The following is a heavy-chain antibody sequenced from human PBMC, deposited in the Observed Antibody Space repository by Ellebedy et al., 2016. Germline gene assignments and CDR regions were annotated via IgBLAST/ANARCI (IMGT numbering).Heavy chain of an antibody. J-gene: IGHJ4*02. CDR3: VRDRDFGSGIGYFDY. CDR2: ISFDSAHI. Sequence: GESLKISXAASGFAFSDFAMQWVRQAPGKGLEWVAVISFDSAHINYADSLQGRFTLSRDNSKNMLYLQMNTLRPEDTAVYYCVRDRDFGSGIGYFDYWGQGTLVTVSS. D-gene: IGHD3-10*01. CDR1: GFAFSDFA. V-gene: IGHV3-30-3*01.